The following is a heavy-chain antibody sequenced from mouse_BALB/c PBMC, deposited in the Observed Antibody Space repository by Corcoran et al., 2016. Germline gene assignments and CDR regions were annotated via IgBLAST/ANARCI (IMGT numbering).Heavy chain of an antibody. CDR1: GFNIKDTY. V-gene: IGHV14-3*02. Sequence: EVQLQQSGAELVKSGASVKLSCTASGFNIKDTYIHWMKQRPEQGLEWIGRIDPANGNNKYDPKFQGKATMTADTSSNTAYLQLSSLTSEATAVYYCARSREGNYVVYWGQGTTLTVSS. CDR2: IDPANGNN. J-gene: IGHJ2*01. D-gene: IGHD2-1*01. CDR3: ARSREGNYVVY.